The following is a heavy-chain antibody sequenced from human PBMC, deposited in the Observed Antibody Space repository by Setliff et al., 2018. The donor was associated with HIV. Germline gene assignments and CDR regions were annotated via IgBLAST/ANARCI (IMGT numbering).Heavy chain of an antibody. Sequence: LSLTCTVSGGSVSTGNYYWNWIRLPPGKGLEWIGYIFYSGSTNYNPSLKGRVTISVDTSKNQFSLRLNSVTAADTAIYYCTRRGADSYYPRPLDVWGKGTTVTVSS. CDR2: IFYSGST. J-gene: IGHJ6*04. V-gene: IGHV4-61*01. CDR3: TRRGADSYYPRPLDV. CDR1: GGSVSTGNYY. D-gene: IGHD3-10*01.